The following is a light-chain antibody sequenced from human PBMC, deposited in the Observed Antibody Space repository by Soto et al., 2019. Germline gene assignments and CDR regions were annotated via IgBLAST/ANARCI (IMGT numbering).Light chain of an antibody. CDR1: QSVSSGY. J-gene: IGKJ1*01. CDR3: QRYGSSPT. Sequence: EIALTQSPATLSLSPGERATLSCGASQSVSSGYLAWYQQKPGLAPRLLIYDASSRATGIPDRFSGSGSGTDFTLTISRLEPEDFAVYYCQRYGSSPTFGQGTKVDIK. V-gene: IGKV3D-20*01. CDR2: DAS.